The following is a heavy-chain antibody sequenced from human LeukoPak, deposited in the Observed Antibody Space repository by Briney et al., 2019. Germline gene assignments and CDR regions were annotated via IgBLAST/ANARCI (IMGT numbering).Heavy chain of an antibody. J-gene: IGHJ4*02. CDR2: ISYGGSNK. CDR3: ARDQDYGSGSYYKVFDY. D-gene: IGHD3-10*01. CDR1: GFTFSSYA. V-gene: IGHV3-30-3*01. Sequence: GGSLRLSCAASGFTFSSYAMHWVRQAPGKGLEWVAVISYGGSNKYYADSVKGRFTISRDNSKNTLYLQMNSLRAEDTAVYYCARDQDYGSGSYYKVFDYWGQGTLVTVSS.